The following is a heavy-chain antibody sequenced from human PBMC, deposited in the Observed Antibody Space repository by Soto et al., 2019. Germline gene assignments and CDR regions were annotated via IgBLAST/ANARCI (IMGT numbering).Heavy chain of an antibody. CDR3: ATPRPGSHGYSF. J-gene: IGHJ4*01. D-gene: IGHD3-16*01. Sequence: PGGSLRLSCAASGFTFSNAWMNWVRQSPGKGLQWVGRFKSKLDGGTTDYAAPVKGRFTISRDDSNNTVDLQMHALRTEDTAFYYCATPRPGSHGYSFWGHGALVTVSS. CDR2: FKSKLDGGTT. CDR1: GFTFSNAW. V-gene: IGHV3-15*01.